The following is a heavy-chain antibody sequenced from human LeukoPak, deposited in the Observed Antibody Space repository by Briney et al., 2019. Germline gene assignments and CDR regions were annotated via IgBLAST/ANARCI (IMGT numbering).Heavy chain of an antibody. D-gene: IGHD3-16*02. CDR2: IKSKTDGGTT. Sequence: GGSLRLSCAASGFTFSNAWMSWVRQAPGKGLEWVGRIKSKTDGGTTDYAAPVKGRFTISRDDSKNTLYLQMNSLKTEDTAVYYCTTWLVTLQRCYIDYWGQGTLVTVSS. V-gene: IGHV3-15*01. CDR3: TTWLVTLQRCYIDY. CDR1: GFTFSNAW. J-gene: IGHJ4*02.